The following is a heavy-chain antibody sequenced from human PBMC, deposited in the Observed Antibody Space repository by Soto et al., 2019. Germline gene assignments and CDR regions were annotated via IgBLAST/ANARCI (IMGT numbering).Heavy chain of an antibody. J-gene: IGHJ4*02. D-gene: IGHD3-10*01. CDR2: ISDSGINT. CDR1: GFTFSSYA. CDR3: AKRSDHGYFFDY. V-gene: IGHV3-23*01. Sequence: PGGSLRLSCASSGFTFSSYAMIWVRQAPGKGLQWVSAISDSGINTYYADSVKGRFTISRDNSKETLYLQMNSLRVEDTALYYCAKRSDHGYFFDYWGLGTLVTVPQ.